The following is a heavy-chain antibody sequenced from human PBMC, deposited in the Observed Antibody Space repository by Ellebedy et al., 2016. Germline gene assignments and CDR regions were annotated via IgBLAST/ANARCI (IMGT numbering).Heavy chain of an antibody. CDR2: INSDGSST. D-gene: IGHD6-13*01. V-gene: IGHV3-74*01. Sequence: GESLKISXAASGFTFSSYWMHWVRQAPGKGLVWVSRINSDGSSTSHADSVKGRFTISRDNAKNTLYLQMNSLRAEDTAVYYCAVHGGGQQLVLPKFDPWGQGTLVTVSS. J-gene: IGHJ5*02. CDR3: AVHGGGQQLVLPKFDP. CDR1: GFTFSSYW.